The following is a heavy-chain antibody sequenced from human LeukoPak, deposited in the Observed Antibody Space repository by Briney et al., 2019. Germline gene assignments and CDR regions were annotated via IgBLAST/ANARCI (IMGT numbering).Heavy chain of an antibody. Sequence: GQSLPISCKGSGYSFTSYWIGWVRQMPGKGLEWMGIIYPGDSDTRYSPSFQGQVTISADKSISTAYLQWSSLKASDTAMYYCAAIPTMVRGAFDYWGQGTLVTVSS. CDR2: IYPGDSDT. J-gene: IGHJ4*02. V-gene: IGHV5-51*01. D-gene: IGHD3-10*01. CDR3: AAIPTMVRGAFDY. CDR1: GYSFTSYW.